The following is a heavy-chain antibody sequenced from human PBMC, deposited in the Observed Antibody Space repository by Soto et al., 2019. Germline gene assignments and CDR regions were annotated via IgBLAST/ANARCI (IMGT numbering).Heavy chain of an antibody. CDR2: INQDGGVT. Sequence: GSLRLSCVASGFTVMSSVMGGARQAPGKGLEWVANINQDGGVTYYVDSVEGRFTIFRDNAKDSLYLQMHSLRAEDTAVYYCARYYRGSGRYFFDYWGQGTLGTVSS. CDR3: ARYYRGSGRYFFDY. D-gene: IGHD6-19*01. J-gene: IGHJ4*02. CDR1: GFTVMSSV. V-gene: IGHV3-7*03.